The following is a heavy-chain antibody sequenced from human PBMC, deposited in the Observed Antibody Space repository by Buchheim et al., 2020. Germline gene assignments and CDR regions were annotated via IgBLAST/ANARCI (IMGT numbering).Heavy chain of an antibody. J-gene: IGHJ4*02. CDR3: AKDRQGSGLCDY. Sequence: EVQLLESGGGLAQPGGSLRLSCAASGFTFSNYAMGWVRQAPGKGLEWVSVISGSDGSTYYADSVKGRFTISRDNSKNTVYLQMNSLRAEDTAVYYCAKDRQGSGLCDYWGQGTL. V-gene: IGHV3-23*01. CDR2: ISGSDGST. D-gene: IGHD3-16*01. CDR1: GFTFSNYA.